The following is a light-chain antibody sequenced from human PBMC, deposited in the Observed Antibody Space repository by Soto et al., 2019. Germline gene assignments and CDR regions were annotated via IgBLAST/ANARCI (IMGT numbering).Light chain of an antibody. CDR2: DAS. J-gene: IGKJ5*01. V-gene: IGKV1-33*01. Sequence: DIQMTQSPSSLSASVGDRVTITCQASQDISNYLNWYQQKPGKAPKLLIYDASNLETGVPSRFSGSGSGTDFTFTISSLQPEDIATYYCQQYDNPPLIFGQGTRLEIK. CDR3: QQYDNPPLI. CDR1: QDISNY.